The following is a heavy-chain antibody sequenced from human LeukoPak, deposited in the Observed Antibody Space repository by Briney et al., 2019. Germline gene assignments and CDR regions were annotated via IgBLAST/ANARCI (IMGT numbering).Heavy chain of an antibody. Sequence: GGSLRLSCAASGFSFSGSAMHWVRQAPGKGLEWVAVIWYDGSQIIYADSVKGRFTISRDNSNNMVYLQMRGLRADDTAAYFCARDGGARGDSSGYIESWGQGTLVTVSS. CDR2: IWYDGSQI. CDR3: ARDGGARGDSSGYIES. J-gene: IGHJ4*02. V-gene: IGHV3-33*01. D-gene: IGHD3-22*01. CDR1: GFSFSGSA.